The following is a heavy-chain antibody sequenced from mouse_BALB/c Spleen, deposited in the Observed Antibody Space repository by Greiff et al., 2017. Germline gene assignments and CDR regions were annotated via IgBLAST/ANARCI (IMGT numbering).Heavy chain of an antibody. D-gene: IGHD4-1*01. CDR1: GFTFSSYG. V-gene: IGHV5-6-3*01. CDR3: ARDWEWMDY. CDR2: INSNGGST. Sequence: EVQLVESGGGLVQPGGSLKLSCAASGFTFSSYGMSWVRQTPDKRLELVATINSNGGSTYYPDSVKGRFTISRDNAKNTLYLQMSSLKSEDTAMYYCARDWEWMDYWGQGTSVTVSS. J-gene: IGHJ4*01.